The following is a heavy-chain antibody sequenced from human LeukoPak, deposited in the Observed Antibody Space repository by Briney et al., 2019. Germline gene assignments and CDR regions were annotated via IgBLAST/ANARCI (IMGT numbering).Heavy chain of an antibody. Sequence: PGGSLRLSCAASGFTFSSYAMSWVRQAPGEGLEWVSAISGSGGGTYYADSVKGRFTISRANSKNTLYLQMNSLRAEDPPGYYCADVARGGIAAVYYWGHGTLVAVSS. CDR1: GFTFSSYA. CDR3: ADVARGGIAAVYY. D-gene: IGHD6-13*01. V-gene: IGHV3-23*01. CDR2: ISGSGGGT. J-gene: IGHJ4*01.